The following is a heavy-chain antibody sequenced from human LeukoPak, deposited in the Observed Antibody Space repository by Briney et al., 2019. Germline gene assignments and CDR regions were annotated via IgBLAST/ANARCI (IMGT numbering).Heavy chain of an antibody. V-gene: IGHV4-34*01. Sequence: KSSETLSLTCAVYGGSFSGYYWSWIRQPPGKGLEWIGEINHSGSTNYNPSLKSRVTISVDTSKNQFSLKLSSVTAADTAVYYCARGGIAAAEGGYYFDYWGQGTLVTVSS. J-gene: IGHJ4*02. CDR1: GGSFSGYY. CDR3: ARGGIAAAEGGYYFDY. D-gene: IGHD6-13*01. CDR2: INHSGST.